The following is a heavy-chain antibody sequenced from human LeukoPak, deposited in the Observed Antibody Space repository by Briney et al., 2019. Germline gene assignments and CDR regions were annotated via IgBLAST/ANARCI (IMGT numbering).Heavy chain of an antibody. CDR3: TTDLGTYYHGSQRLIPIDY. D-gene: IGHD3-10*01. V-gene: IGHV3-15*07. CDR2: IKNKDEGEKR. Sequence: PGGSLRLSCAVSGFSFTNVWMNWVRQAPGKGLEWVGRIKNKDEGEKRDYAAPVKGRFTISRDDAKATLYLEMNSLKIEDTAVYYCTTDLGTYYHGSQRLIPIDYWGQGTLVTVSS. CDR1: GFSFTNVW. J-gene: IGHJ4*02.